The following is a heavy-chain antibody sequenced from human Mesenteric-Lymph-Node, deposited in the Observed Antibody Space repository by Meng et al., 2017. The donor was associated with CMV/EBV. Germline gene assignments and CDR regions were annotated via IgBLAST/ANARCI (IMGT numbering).Heavy chain of an antibody. CDR2: INTDGTTT. D-gene: IGHD1-26*01. J-gene: IGHJ3*02. CDR1: GFTFSSYW. CDR3: ARDLASGWEQHPDAFDI. Sequence: GESLKISCAASGFTFSSYWMHWVRQAPGKGLVWVARINTDGTTTSYADSVKGRFTISRDNSKNTLYLQMNSLRAEDTAVYYCARDLASGWEQHPDAFDIWGQGTMVTVSS. V-gene: IGHV3-74*01.